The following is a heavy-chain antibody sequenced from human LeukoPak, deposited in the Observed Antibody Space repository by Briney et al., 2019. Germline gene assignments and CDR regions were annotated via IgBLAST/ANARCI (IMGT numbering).Heavy chain of an antibody. J-gene: IGHJ5*02. V-gene: IGHV4-39*07. CDR2: IFYTGST. CDR1: GDSISRTSYF. CDR3: VSQSSLWFDP. Sequence: TSETLSLTCTVSGDSISRTSYFWVWIRQPPGKGLEWIASIFYTGSTYYNPSLKSRVAISIDRSANQFSLNLNSVTAADTAVYYCVSQSSLWFDPWGQGTLVTVSS. D-gene: IGHD3-16*02.